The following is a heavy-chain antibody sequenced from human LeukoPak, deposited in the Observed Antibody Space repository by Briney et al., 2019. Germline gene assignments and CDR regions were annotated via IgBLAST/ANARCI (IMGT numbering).Heavy chain of an antibody. J-gene: IGHJ4*02. D-gene: IGHD4-17*01. Sequence: PSETLSLTCTVSGGSISSYYWSWIRQPPGKGLEWIGYIYYSGSTNYNPSLKSRVTISVDTSKNQFSLKLSSVTAADTAVYYCARISDGDYAGYWGQGTLVTVSS. V-gene: IGHV4-59*01. CDR1: GGSISSYY. CDR2: IYYSGST. CDR3: ARISDGDYAGY.